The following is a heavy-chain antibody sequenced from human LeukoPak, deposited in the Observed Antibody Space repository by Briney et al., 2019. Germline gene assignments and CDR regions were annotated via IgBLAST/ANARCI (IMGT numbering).Heavy chain of an antibody. CDR3: ARELEAFDI. D-gene: IGHD1-1*01. J-gene: IGHJ3*02. CDR1: GSSISSGGYS. Sequence: SETLSLTCAVSGSSISSGGYSWSWIRQPPGKGLEWIGYIYHSGSTYYNPSLKSRVTISVDRSKTQFSLKLSSVTAADTAVYYCARELEAFDIWGHGTMVTVSS. V-gene: IGHV4-30-2*01. CDR2: IYHSGST.